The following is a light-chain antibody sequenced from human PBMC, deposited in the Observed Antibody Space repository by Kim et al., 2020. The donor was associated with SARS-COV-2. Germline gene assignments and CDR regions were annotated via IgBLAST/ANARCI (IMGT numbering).Light chain of an antibody. CDR3: QVWDSSTGKV. V-gene: IGLV3-9*01. CDR2: RDS. CDR1: SIGGKN. J-gene: IGLJ2*01. Sequence: VAQGQTARITCGGDSIGGKNEHGYQQKPGQAPELGTYRDSNRPSGIPEGFAGANPGKTATLTISRAQAGDEADYYCQVWDSSTGKVFGGGTQLTVL.